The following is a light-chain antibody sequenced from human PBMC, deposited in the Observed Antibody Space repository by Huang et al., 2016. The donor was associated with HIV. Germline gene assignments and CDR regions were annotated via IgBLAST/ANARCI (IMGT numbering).Light chain of an antibody. J-gene: IGKJ4*01. CDR2: DSS. Sequence: DIVLTQSPATLSLSPGQRATISCRASQNINNYLVWHQQKPGQDPRLLIYDSSNRATVIPARFSGSGSGTDFTLTINTLEPEDFAVYYCQQRGAWPLTFGGGTKVEIK. V-gene: IGKV3-11*01. CDR3: QQRGAWPLT. CDR1: QNINNY.